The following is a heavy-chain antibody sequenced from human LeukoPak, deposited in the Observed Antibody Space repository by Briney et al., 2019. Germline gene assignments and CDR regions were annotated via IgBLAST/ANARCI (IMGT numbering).Heavy chain of an antibody. CDR2: IYYSGST. V-gene: IGHV4-59*01. CDR3: ARAVGIDAFDI. J-gene: IGHJ3*02. Sequence: SETLSLTCTVSGGSISSYYWSWIRQPPGKGLEWIGYIYYSGSTNYNPSLKSRVTISVDTSKNQFSLKLSSVTAADTAVYYCARAVGIDAFDIWGQGTMVTVSS. D-gene: IGHD3-10*01. CDR1: GGSISSYY.